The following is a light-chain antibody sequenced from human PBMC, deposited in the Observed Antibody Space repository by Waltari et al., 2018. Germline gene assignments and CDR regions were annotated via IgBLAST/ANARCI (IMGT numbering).Light chain of an antibody. Sequence: QSALTQPASVSGSPGQSITISCTGTNSDVGAYNYVSWYQQHPGKVPKVMMYDVRNRPAGGSIRFPGSKSGNTTSLTISGLEAEDEADYYCSSYTTSGTVVFGGGTKVTVL. V-gene: IGLV2-14*03. J-gene: IGLJ2*01. CDR2: DVR. CDR1: NSDVGAYNY. CDR3: SSYTTSGTVV.